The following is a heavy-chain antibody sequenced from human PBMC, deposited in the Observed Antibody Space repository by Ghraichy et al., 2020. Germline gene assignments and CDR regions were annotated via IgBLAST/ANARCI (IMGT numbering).Heavy chain of an antibody. CDR2: INSDGSSA. Sequence: GGSLRLSCAASGFTFGSYWMHWVRQAPGKGLVWVARINSDGSSAVYADSVKGRFTISRDNAENTLYLQMNSLRAEDASVYYCARPLYYYGLGSYLYWGLGTLVTVSS. D-gene: IGHD3-10*01. J-gene: IGHJ4*02. V-gene: IGHV3-74*01. CDR1: GFTFGSYW. CDR3: ARPLYYYGLGSYLY.